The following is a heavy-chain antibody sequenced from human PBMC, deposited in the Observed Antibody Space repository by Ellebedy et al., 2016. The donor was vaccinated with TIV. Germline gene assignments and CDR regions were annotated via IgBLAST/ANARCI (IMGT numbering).Heavy chain of an antibody. CDR3: ARRLDY. CDR1: GGSIISSNW. J-gene: IGHJ4*02. CDR2: IYHSGRT. Sequence: GSLRLXXTVSGGSIISSNWWTWVRQTPGKGLEWIGEIYHSGRTNYNPSLKSRVTILVDKSKNQFSLNLSSVTATDTAVYYCARRLDYWGQGTLVTVSS. V-gene: IGHV4-4*02.